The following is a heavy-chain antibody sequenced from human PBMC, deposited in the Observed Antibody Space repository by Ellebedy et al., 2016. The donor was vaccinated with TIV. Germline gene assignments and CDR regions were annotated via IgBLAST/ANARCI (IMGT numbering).Heavy chain of an antibody. Sequence: GESLKISCAASGFTLSSHWMHWVRQAPGKGLVWVSRINSDGGSTIYADFVKGRFPISGDNAKNTLSLQMNSLSAEDTAVYYCARDLFMPLYDSSGYYGDWGQGTLVTVSS. V-gene: IGHV3-74*01. J-gene: IGHJ4*02. CDR3: ARDLFMPLYDSSGYYGD. D-gene: IGHD3-22*01. CDR2: INSDGGST. CDR1: GFTLSSHW.